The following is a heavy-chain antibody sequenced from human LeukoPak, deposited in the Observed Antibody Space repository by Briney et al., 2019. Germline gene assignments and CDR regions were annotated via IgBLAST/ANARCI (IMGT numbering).Heavy chain of an antibody. Sequence: ASVKVSCKASGYTFTGYYMHWVRQAPGQGIEWMGWINPNSGGTNYAQKFQGRVTMTRDTSISTAYMELSRLRSDDTAVYYCSLLEVSSSDYFDYWGQGTLVTVSS. CDR3: SLLEVSSSDYFDY. D-gene: IGHD6-6*01. CDR2: INPNSGGT. CDR1: GYTFTGYY. V-gene: IGHV1-2*02. J-gene: IGHJ4*02.